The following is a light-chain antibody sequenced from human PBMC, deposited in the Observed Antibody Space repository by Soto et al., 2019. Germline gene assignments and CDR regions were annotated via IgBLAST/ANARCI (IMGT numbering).Light chain of an antibody. CDR2: GAS. CDR1: QSMSNSN. J-gene: IGKJ4*01. CDR3: QEFASN. Sequence: LVFTQSPGTLSLSPGDRAPPSCRASQSMSNSNLAWYQHKPGQAPRLLIYGASNRATGIPDRFSGSGSGTDFILTINRLEPEDFAVYYCQEFASNFGGGTKVDIK. V-gene: IGKV3-20*01.